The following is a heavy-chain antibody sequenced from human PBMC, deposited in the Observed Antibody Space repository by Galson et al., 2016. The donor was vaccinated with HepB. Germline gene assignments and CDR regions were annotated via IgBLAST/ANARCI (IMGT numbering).Heavy chain of an antibody. CDR1: GGSVSSASHY. D-gene: IGHD2-2*02. V-gene: IGHV4-61*01. CDR2: ISDSEST. J-gene: IGHJ6*02. CDR3: AKDEGFYNGMDF. Sequence: ETLSLTCTVSGGSVSSASHYWSWVRQPTGKGLEWIGYISDSESTNYNPSLKGRVTISLDRTKNQFSLRLNSVTAADTAVYYCAKDEGFYNGMDFWGQGTTVTVSS.